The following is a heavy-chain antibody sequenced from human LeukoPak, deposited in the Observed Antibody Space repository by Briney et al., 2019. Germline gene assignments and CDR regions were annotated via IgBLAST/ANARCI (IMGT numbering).Heavy chain of an antibody. CDR1: GGSFSGYY. Sequence: PSETLSLTCAVYGGSFSGYYWSWIRQPPGKGLEWIGEINHSGSTNYNPSLKSRVTISVDTSKNQFSLKLSSVTAADTAVYYCAGSREYSWNPLDYWGQGTLVTVSS. D-gene: IGHD4-11*01. V-gene: IGHV4-34*01. CDR2: INHSGST. J-gene: IGHJ4*02. CDR3: AGSREYSWNPLDY.